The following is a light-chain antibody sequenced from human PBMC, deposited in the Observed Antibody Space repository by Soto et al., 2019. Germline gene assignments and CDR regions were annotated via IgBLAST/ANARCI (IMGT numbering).Light chain of an antibody. J-gene: IGKJ4*01. CDR2: STS. CDR1: QSVDRSD. CDR3: QHFGRSPLT. V-gene: IGKV3-20*01. Sequence: VLTQSPGTLSLSPGERATLSCRASQSVDRSDIAWYQQKPGQAPRLLIYSTSIRAAGIPDRFSVSGSGTDLSLTISRLEPEDFAVYYCQHFGRSPLTFGGGTKVDIK.